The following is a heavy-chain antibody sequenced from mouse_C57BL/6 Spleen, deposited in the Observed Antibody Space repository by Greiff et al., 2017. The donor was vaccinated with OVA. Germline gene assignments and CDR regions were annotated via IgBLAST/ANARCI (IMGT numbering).Heavy chain of an antibody. CDR1: GFTFSDYG. Sequence: EVMLVESGGGLVKPGGSLKLSCAASGFTFSDYGMHWVRQAPEKGLEWVAYISSGSSTIYYADTVKGRFTISRDNAKNTLFLQMTSLRSEDTAMYYCARWGVPYFDYWGQGTTLTVSS. CDR2: ISSGSSTI. D-gene: IGHD2-14*01. CDR3: ARWGVPYFDY. V-gene: IGHV5-17*01. J-gene: IGHJ2*01.